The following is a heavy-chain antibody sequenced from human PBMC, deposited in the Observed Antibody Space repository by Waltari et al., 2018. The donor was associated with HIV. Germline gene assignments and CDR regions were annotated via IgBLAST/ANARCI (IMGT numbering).Heavy chain of an antibody. CDR2: MNPNSGNT. V-gene: IGHV1-8*01. Sequence: VQLVQSGAEVKKPGASVQVPCKASGYTSTSSAITWVRQAPRQGLEWMGWMNPNSGNTGYAQKFQGRVTMTRNTSISTAYMELSSLRSEDTAVYYCARRILTGYNYYYYGMDVWGQGTTVTVSS. D-gene: IGHD3-9*01. CDR1: GYTSTSSA. J-gene: IGHJ6*02. CDR3: ARRILTGYNYYYYGMDV.